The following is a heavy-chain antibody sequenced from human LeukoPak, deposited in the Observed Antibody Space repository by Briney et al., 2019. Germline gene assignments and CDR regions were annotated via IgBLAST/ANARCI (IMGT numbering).Heavy chain of an antibody. J-gene: IGHJ3*02. Sequence: PGGSLRLSCAASGFTFDDYAMHWVRQAPGKGLEWVSGISWNSDRIVYADSVKGRFTISRDNAKNSLYLQMNSLRAEDLALYFCAKDIWAGVPGAEYNNSSAAFDIWGQGTMVTVSS. CDR3: AKDIWAGVPGAEYNNSSAAFDI. CDR1: GFTFDDYA. CDR2: ISWNSDRI. D-gene: IGHD6-6*01. V-gene: IGHV3-9*03.